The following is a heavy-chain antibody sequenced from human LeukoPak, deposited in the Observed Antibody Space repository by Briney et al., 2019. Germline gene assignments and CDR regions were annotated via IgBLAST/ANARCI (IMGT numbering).Heavy chain of an antibody. V-gene: IGHV1-2*02. CDR3: ARDDGPMIADLVTPVRWFDP. Sequence: GASVKVSCKASGYTFTGYYMHWVRQAPGQGLEWMGWINPNSGGTNYAQKFQGRVTITADESTSTAYMELSSLRSEDTAVYYCARDDGPMIADLVTPVRWFDPWGQGTLVTVSS. CDR2: INPNSGGT. J-gene: IGHJ5*02. CDR1: GYTFTGYY. D-gene: IGHD3-22*01.